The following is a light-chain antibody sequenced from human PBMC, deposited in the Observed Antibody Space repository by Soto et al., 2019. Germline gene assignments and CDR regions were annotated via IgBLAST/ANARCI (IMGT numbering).Light chain of an antibody. J-gene: IGKJ1*01. CDR2: AAS. V-gene: IGKV1-6*01. Sequence: IQMTQSPSTLSGSVGDRVTITCRASQGISSYLAWYQQKPGKAPKLLIYAASTLQSGVPPRFSGSGSGTDFTLAISSLQPEDSATYYCLQDINYPWTFGQGTKVDIK. CDR1: QGISSY. CDR3: LQDINYPWT.